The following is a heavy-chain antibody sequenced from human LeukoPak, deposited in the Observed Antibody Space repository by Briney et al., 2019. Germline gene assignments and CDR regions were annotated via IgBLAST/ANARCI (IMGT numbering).Heavy chain of an antibody. D-gene: IGHD2-2*02. Sequence: ASVKVSCKASGYTLTSYDINWVRQATGQGLEWMGWMNPNSGNTGYAQKFQGRVTMTRNTSISTAHMELSSLRSEDTAVYYCARGYRVPAAIRKSYYFDYWGQGTLVTVSS. CDR2: MNPNSGNT. J-gene: IGHJ4*02. V-gene: IGHV1-8*01. CDR3: ARGYRVPAAIRKSYYFDY. CDR1: GYTLTSYD.